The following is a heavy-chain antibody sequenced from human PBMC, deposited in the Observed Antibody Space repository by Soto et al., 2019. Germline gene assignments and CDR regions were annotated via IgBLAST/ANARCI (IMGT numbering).Heavy chain of an antibody. CDR1: GYSFTSYW. Sequence: GESLKISCKGSGYSFTSYWISWVRQMPGKGLEWMGRIDPSDSYTNYSPSFQGHVTISADKSISTAYLQWSSLKASDTAVYYCARHAPSTYYYDSSEVPFFDYWGQGTLVTVSS. CDR2: IDPSDSYT. V-gene: IGHV5-10-1*01. J-gene: IGHJ4*02. D-gene: IGHD3-22*01. CDR3: ARHAPSTYYYDSSEVPFFDY.